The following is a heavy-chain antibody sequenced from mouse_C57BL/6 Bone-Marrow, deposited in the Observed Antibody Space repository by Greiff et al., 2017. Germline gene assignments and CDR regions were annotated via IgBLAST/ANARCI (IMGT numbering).Heavy chain of an antibody. CDR2: IDPSDSET. D-gene: IGHD2-14*01. Sequence: QVQLQQPGAELVRPGSSVKLSCKASGYTFTSYWMHWVKQRPIQGLEWIGNIDPSDSETHYSQKFKDKATLTVDKSSSTAYMQLSSLTSEDSAVYYGARRGVRRGDYYAMDDWGQGTAVTVSS. CDR1: GYTFTSYW. CDR3: ARRGVRRGDYYAMDD. V-gene: IGHV1-52*01. J-gene: IGHJ4*01.